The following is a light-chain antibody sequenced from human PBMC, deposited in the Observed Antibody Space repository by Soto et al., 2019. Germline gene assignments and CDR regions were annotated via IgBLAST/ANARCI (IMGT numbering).Light chain of an antibody. CDR3: HQYTNWPLT. V-gene: IGKV3-15*01. Sequence: EIVMTQSPATLSVSPGERATLSCRASQSVRKNLAWYQHKPGQVPRLLIYDASNGATGVPGRFSGSGSETEFTLTISSLQSEDFAVYYCHQYTNWPLTFGGGTKVDIK. J-gene: IGKJ4*01. CDR1: QSVRKN. CDR2: DAS.